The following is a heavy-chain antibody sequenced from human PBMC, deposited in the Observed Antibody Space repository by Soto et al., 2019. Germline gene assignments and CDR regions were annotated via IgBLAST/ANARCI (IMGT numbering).Heavy chain of an antibody. CDR3: ASTGRYCSITSCYRDPYFDN. Sequence: SETLSLTCTVSGGSISSSRCHWGWIRQPHGKRLEWIGYIYYRRSTYYNPSIKSRVTISVDTSKYLLFLKLSSVTAAVTVVYYCASTGRYCSITSCYRDPYFDNWGQGTLVTVSS. D-gene: IGHD2-2*01. CDR1: GGSISSSRCH. CDR2: IYYRRST. V-gene: IGHV4-31*03. J-gene: IGHJ4*02.